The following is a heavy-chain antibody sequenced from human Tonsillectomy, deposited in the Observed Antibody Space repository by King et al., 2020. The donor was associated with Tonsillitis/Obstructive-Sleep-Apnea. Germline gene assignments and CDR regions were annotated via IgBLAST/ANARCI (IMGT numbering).Heavy chain of an antibody. Sequence: VQLVESGAEVKKPGDSVKVSCKASRYTFTDYYIHWVRQAPGQGLEWMGWINPNSGGTNYAQKFQGRVTMTRDTSISTAYMVLLSLTSDDTAVYYCANVAGYSYGFQFYFDYWGQGTLVTVSS. CDR3: ANVAGYSYGFQFYFDY. CDR2: INPNSGGT. D-gene: IGHD5-18*01. CDR1: RYTFTDYY. V-gene: IGHV1-2*02. J-gene: IGHJ4*02.